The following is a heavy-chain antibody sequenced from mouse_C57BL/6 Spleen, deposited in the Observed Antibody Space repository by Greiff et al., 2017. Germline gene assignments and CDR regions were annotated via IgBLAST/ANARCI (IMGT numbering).Heavy chain of an antibody. CDR2: IYPRDGST. Sequence: VKVVESGPELVKPGASVKLSCKASGYTFTSYDINWVKQRPGQGLEWIGWIYPRDGSTKYNEKFKGKATLTVDTSSSTAYMELHSLTSEDSAVYFCARGCYYYGSSDYWYFDVWGKGTTVTVSS. J-gene: IGHJ1*03. D-gene: IGHD1-1*01. V-gene: IGHV1-85*01. CDR1: GYTFTSYD. CDR3: ARGCYYYGSSDYWYFDV.